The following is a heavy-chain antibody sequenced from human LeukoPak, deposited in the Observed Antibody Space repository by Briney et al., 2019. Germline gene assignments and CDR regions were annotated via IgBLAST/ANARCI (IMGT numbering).Heavy chain of an antibody. V-gene: IGHV4-34*01. Sequence: SETLSLTCAVYGGSFSGYYWSWIRQPLGKGLEWIGEINHSGSTNYNPSLKSRVTISVDTSKNQFSLRLSSVTAADTAVYYCARRYCSSTSCYYDYWGQGTLVTVSS. J-gene: IGHJ4*02. D-gene: IGHD2-2*01. CDR3: ARRYCSSTSCYYDY. CDR2: INHSGST. CDR1: GGSFSGYY.